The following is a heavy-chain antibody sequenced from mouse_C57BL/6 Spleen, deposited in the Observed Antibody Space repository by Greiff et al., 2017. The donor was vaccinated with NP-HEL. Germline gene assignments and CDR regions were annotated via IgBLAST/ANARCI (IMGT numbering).Heavy chain of an antibody. J-gene: IGHJ4*01. CDR1: GYTFTDYN. CDR2: INPNNGGT. D-gene: IGHD2-5*01. CDR3: ARRGYYSNYFYAMDY. V-gene: IGHV1-18*01. Sequence: EVQLQQSGPELVKPGASVKIPCKASGYTFTDYNMDWVKQSHGKSLEWIGDINPNNGGTIYNQKFKGKATLTVDKSSSTAYMELRRLTSEDTAVYYCARRGYYSNYFYAMDYWGQGTSVTVSS.